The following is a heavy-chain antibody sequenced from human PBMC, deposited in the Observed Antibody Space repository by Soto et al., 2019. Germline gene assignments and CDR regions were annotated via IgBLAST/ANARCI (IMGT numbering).Heavy chain of an antibody. CDR3: ARIDVQCYDY. CDR1: GFTFSNYG. J-gene: IGHJ4*01. V-gene: IGHV3-33*01. D-gene: IGHD2-15*01. Sequence: VQLVESGGGVVQPGRSLRLSCAASGFTFSNYGMHWVRQAPGKGLEWVALIWYDGSKAYYADSVKGRFTISRDNSKDTAYLQMNSLGVEDTAVYYCARIDVQCYDYWGHGTLVSVSS. CDR2: IWYDGSKA.